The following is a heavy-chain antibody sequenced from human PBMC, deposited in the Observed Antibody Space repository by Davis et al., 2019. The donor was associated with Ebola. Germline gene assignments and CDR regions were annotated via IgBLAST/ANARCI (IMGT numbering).Heavy chain of an antibody. CDR2: IHTSGST. J-gene: IGHJ6*02. D-gene: IGHD2-8*01. CDR3: ARDRINGDYGVDV. CDR1: GGSLSSYS. V-gene: IGHV4-4*07. Sequence: PGGSLRLSCTVSGGSLSSYSWSWIRQPVGKGLEWIGHIHTSGSTNYNPSLKSRLTMSVDRSKNQFSLKLTSVTAADTAVYYCARDRINGDYGVDVWGQGTTVTASS.